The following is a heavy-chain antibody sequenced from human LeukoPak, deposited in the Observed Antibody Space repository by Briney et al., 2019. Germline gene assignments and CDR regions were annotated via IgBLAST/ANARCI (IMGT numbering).Heavy chain of an antibody. V-gene: IGHV3-23*01. CDR1: GFTFSSYW. CDR2: ISGSGGST. CDR3: AKFDRTGITIFGVVR. Sequence: QAGGSLRLSCAASGFTFSSYWMHWVRQAPGKGLEWVSAISGSGGSTYYADSVKGRFTISRDNSKNTLYLQMNSLRAEDTAVYYCAKFDRTGITIFGVVRWGQGTLVTVSS. J-gene: IGHJ4*02. D-gene: IGHD3-3*01.